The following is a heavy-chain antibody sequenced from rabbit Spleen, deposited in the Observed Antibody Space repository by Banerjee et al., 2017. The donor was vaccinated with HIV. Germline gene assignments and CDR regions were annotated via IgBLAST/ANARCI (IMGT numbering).Heavy chain of an antibody. CDR3: GRGPNMVMLAMLIPDYYYFNL. CDR1: GFSFSSYYY. CDR2: IYTGSSGST. V-gene: IGHV1S45*01. Sequence: QEQLVESGGGLVQPEGSLTLTCTASGFSFSSYYYLCWVRQAPGKGLEWIGCIYTGSSGSTYYASWAKGRFTISKASSTTVTLQMTSLTAADTATYFCGRGPNMVMLAMLIPDYYYFNLWGQGTLVTVS. D-gene: IGHD6-1*01. J-gene: IGHJ4*01.